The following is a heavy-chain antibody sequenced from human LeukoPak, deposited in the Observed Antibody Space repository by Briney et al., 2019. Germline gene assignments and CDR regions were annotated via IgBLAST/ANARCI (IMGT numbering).Heavy chain of an antibody. CDR1: PYSFTSHW. CDR2: VYAGDSDN. V-gene: IGHV5-51*01. CDR3: ARQNRGGSHTTGYYFDY. J-gene: IGHJ4*02. Sequence: GESLKISCTSSPYSFTSHWIGWVRQKPGKGLEWVGRVYAGDSDNIYSPSFQGQVTMSADKSTSTVYLQWSGLKASDTATYFCARQNRGGSHTTGYYFDYWGLGTLVTVSS. D-gene: IGHD1-26*01.